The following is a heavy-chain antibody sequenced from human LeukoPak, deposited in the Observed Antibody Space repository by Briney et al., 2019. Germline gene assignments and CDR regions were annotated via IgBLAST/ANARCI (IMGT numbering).Heavy chain of an antibody. CDR3: ANNRQVWLPIDY. J-gene: IGHJ4*02. CDR1: GFTFSSYA. Sequence: GGSLRLSCAASGFTFSSYAMSWVSQVPGKGLEWVSAISGSGGSTYYADSVKGRFTISRDNSKHTLYLQMNSLRAEDTAVYYCANNRQVWLPIDYWGQGTLVTVSS. CDR2: ISGSGGST. V-gene: IGHV3-23*01. D-gene: IGHD5-18*01.